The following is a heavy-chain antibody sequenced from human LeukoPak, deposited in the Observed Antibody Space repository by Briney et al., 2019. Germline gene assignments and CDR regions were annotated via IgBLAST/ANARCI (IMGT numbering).Heavy chain of an antibody. V-gene: IGHV3-23*01. CDR1: GFTFSSFA. CDR3: VHARSGDFDL. J-gene: IGHJ2*01. D-gene: IGHD3-10*02. Sequence: PGGSLRLSCAASGFTFSSFAMSWVRQAPGKGLEWVSTISGTFITYHAESVKGRFTISRDNSKNTLHLQMNSLGADDTALYYCVHARSGDFDLWGRGTLVTVST. CDR2: ISGTFIT.